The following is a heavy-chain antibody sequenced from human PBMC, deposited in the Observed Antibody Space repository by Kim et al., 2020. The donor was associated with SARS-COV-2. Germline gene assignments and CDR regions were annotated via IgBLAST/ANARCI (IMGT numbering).Heavy chain of an antibody. V-gene: IGHV5-51*01. J-gene: IGHJ3*02. CDR2: IYPGDSDT. D-gene: IGHD3-10*01. Sequence: GESLKISCKGSGYSFTSYWIGWVRQMPGKGLEWMGMIYPGDSDTRYSPSFQGQVTISADKSISTAYLQWSSLKASDTAMYYCARQWGYYYGSGSYYNADAFDIWGQGTMVTVSS. CDR3: ARQWGYYYGSGSYYNADAFDI. CDR1: GYSFTSYW.